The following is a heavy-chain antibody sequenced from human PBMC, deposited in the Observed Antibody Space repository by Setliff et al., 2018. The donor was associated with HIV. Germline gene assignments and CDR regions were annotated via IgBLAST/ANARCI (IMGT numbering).Heavy chain of an antibody. J-gene: IGHJ3*02. Sequence: ASVKVSCKASGYTFTSYDINWVRQATGQGLEGMGGMNPNSGNKDYAQKFQGRVTMTRNTSISKAYMELSSLRSEYTAGYYCARGRYYYDSSGYRAFDIWGQVTMVTVSS. V-gene: IGHV1-8*02. D-gene: IGHD3-22*01. CDR2: MNPNSGNK. CDR3: ARGRYYYDSSGYRAFDI. CDR1: GYTFTSYD.